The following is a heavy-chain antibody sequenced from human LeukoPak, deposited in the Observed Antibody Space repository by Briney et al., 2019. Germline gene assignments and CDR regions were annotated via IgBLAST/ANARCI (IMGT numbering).Heavy chain of an antibody. CDR3: ARRYCSVGSCPGGYFQH. Sequence: SETLSLTCTVSGGSISSSSYFWGWIRQPPGKGLEWIGSIYYSGSTCYNPSLKSRVTISVDTSKNQFSLKLSSVTAADTAVYYCARRYCSVGSCPGGYFQHWGQGTLVSVSS. CDR2: IYYSGST. D-gene: IGHD2-15*01. V-gene: IGHV4-39*01. J-gene: IGHJ1*01. CDR1: GGSISSSSYF.